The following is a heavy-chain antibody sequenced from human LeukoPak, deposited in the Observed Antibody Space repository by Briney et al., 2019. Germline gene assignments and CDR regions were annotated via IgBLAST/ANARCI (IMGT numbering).Heavy chain of an antibody. CDR1: GGTFSRSG. V-gene: IGHV1-69*01. CDR3: PRDAAIFDRSGYYFLW. CDR2: ITPMFGTA. Sequence: GASVKVSCKASGGTFSRSGISWVRQAPGQGLEWMGVITPMFGTANYAQKFQGRVTITADESTSTAYLEVTSLRAEDTPIYYFPRDAAIFDRSGYYFLWWGQGALVHVSS. D-gene: IGHD3-22*01. J-gene: IGHJ4*01.